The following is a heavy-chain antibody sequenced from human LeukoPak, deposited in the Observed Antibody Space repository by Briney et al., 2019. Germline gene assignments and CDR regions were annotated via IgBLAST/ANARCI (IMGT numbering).Heavy chain of an antibody. CDR2: INPNSGGT. CDR1: GYTFTGYY. J-gene: IGHJ4*02. V-gene: IGHV1-2*02. Sequence: ASMKVSCKASGYTFTGYYMHWVRQAPGQGLEWMGWINPNSGGTNYAQKFQGRVTMTRDTSISTAYMELSRLRSDDTAVYYCASLGEKSGWFSKTIGTLDYWGQGTLVTVSS. D-gene: IGHD6-19*01. CDR3: ASLGEKSGWFSKTIGTLDY.